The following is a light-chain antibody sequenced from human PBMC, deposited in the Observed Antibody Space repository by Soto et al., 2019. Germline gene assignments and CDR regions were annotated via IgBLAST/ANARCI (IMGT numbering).Light chain of an antibody. J-gene: IGKJ1*01. CDR1: QSVSSY. CDR3: QQYSSWPPWT. V-gene: IGKV3-11*01. Sequence: EIVLTQSPATLSLSPGERATLSCRASQSVSSYLAWYQQKPGQAPRLLIYDASNRATGIPARFSGSGSGTDFTLTISSLEPEDSAVYYCQQYSSWPPWTFGQGTKVDNK. CDR2: DAS.